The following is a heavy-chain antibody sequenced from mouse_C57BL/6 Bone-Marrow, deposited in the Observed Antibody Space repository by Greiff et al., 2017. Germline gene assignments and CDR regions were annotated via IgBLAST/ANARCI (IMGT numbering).Heavy chain of an antibody. CDR3: ANYYGSSYWYFDV. CDR1: GYTFTSYG. Sequence: LMESGAELARPGASVKLSCKASGYTFTSYGISWVKQRTGQGLEWIGEIYPRSGNTYYNEKFKGKATLTADKSSSTAYMELRSLTSEDSAVYFCANYYGSSYWYFDVWGTGTTVTVSS. V-gene: IGHV1-81*01. J-gene: IGHJ1*03. CDR2: IYPRSGNT. D-gene: IGHD1-1*01.